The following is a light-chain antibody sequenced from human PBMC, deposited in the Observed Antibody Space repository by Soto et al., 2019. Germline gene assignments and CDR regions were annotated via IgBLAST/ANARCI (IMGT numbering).Light chain of an antibody. J-gene: IGLJ1*01. CDR3: ISYAGSSNV. CDR1: SSDVGGYNY. Sequence: QALRTQPPSAPGSPGQSSSISCTATSSDVGGYNYVSWYQQHPGKAPKLMIYEVNKRPSGVPDRFSGSKSGNTASLTVSGLQAEDEADYYCISYAGSSNVFGTGTKVTVL. CDR2: EVN. V-gene: IGLV2-8*01.